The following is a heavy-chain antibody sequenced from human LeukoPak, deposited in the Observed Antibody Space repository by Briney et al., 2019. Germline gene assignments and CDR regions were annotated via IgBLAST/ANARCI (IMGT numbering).Heavy chain of an antibody. CDR2: ISYDGSNK. J-gene: IGHJ4*02. CDR1: EFTFSSYG. D-gene: IGHD6-19*01. CDR3: AKVGQWLVRSFDY. Sequence: GGSLRLSCAASEFTFSSYGMHWVRQAPGKGLEWVAVISYDGSNKYYADSVKGRFTISRDNSKNTLYLQMNSLRAEDTAVYYCAKVGQWLVRSFDYWGQGTLVTVSS. V-gene: IGHV3-30*18.